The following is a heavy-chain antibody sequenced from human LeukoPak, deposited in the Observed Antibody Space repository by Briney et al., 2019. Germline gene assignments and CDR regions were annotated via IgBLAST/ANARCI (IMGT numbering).Heavy chain of an antibody. Sequence: SETLSLTCIVSGGSITSSSHYWGWIRQPPGKGLEWIGNIYYSGSTYYNPSLKSRVTISVDTSKNQFSLKLSSVTAADTAVYYCARLPVDILTGYYYMDVWGKGTTVTISS. V-gene: IGHV4-39*01. J-gene: IGHJ6*03. CDR1: GGSITSSSHY. CDR2: IYYSGST. CDR3: ARLPVDILTGYYYMDV. D-gene: IGHD3-9*01.